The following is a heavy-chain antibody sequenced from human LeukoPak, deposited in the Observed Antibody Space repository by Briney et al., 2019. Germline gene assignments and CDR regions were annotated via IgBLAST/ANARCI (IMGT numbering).Heavy chain of an antibody. J-gene: IGHJ1*01. Sequence: ASVKVSCKASGYAFTDHYMHWVRQAPGQGLEWMGWINPNSGGTNYAQKFQGRVTMTRDTSISTAYMELSRLRSDGTAVYYCARGSLGAYCGGDCYSEYFQHWGQGTLVTVSS. CDR2: INPNSGGT. V-gene: IGHV1-2*02. CDR1: GYAFTDHY. CDR3: ARGSLGAYCGGDCYSEYFQH. D-gene: IGHD2-21*02.